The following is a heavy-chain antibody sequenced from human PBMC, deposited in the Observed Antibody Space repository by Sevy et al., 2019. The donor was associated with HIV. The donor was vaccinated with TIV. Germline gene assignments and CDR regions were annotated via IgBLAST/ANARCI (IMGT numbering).Heavy chain of an antibody. CDR1: GASFSDYY. V-gene: IGHV4-34*01. J-gene: IGHJ4*02. D-gene: IGHD3-22*01. CDR2: IHQSGST. Sequence: SETLSLTCSVFGASFSDYYWSWIRQPPGKGLEWIEEIHQSGSTNYNPPLRSLVIISVDRSKNQFSLNLRSVTAADTAVYFCTRVGGVYDKGFDSWGQGTLVTVSS. CDR3: TRVGGVYDKGFDS.